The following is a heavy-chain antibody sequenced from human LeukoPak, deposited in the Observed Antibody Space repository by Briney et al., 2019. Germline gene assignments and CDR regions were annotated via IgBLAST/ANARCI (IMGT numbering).Heavy chain of an antibody. CDR2: IYSGGST. CDR3: ARVDCSSTSCYRYYYYGMDV. CDR1: GFTVSSNY. Sequence: GGSLRLSCAASGFTVSSNYMSWVRQAPGKGLEWVSVIYSGGSTYYADSVKGRFTISRDNAKNSLYLQMNSLRAEDTAVYYCARVDCSSTSCYRYYYYGMDVWGQGTTVTVSS. J-gene: IGHJ6*02. D-gene: IGHD2-2*02. V-gene: IGHV3-53*01.